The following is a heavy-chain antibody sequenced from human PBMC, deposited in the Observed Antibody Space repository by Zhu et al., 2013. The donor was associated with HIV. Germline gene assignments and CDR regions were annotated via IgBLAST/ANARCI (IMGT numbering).Heavy chain of an antibody. Sequence: QVQLVQSGAEVKKPGASVKVSCKASGYTFTSYYMHWVRQAPGQGLEWMGIINPSGGSTSYAQKFQGRVTMTRDTSTSTVYMELSSLRSEDTAVYYCARLVGSPGKWLSDFDYWGQGTLVTVSS. CDR3: ARLVGSPGKWLSDFDY. V-gene: IGHV1-46*03. J-gene: IGHJ4*02. D-gene: IGHD3-22*01. CDR2: INPSGGST. CDR1: GYTFTSYY.